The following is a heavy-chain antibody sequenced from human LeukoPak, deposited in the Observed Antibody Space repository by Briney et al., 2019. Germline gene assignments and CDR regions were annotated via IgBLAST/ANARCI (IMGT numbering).Heavy chain of an antibody. V-gene: IGHV3-23*01. J-gene: IGHJ4*02. CDR3: AKDGGYCSSISCSEEGDY. D-gene: IGHD2-2*01. CDR1: GFTFSSYA. Sequence: GGSLRPSCAASGFTFSSYAMSWVRQAPGKGLEWVSTISGSATNTYYADSVKGRFTISRDNSKNTLYLQMNSLSVEDTAVYYCAKDGGYCSSISCSEEGDYWGQGTLVTVSS. CDR2: ISGSATNT.